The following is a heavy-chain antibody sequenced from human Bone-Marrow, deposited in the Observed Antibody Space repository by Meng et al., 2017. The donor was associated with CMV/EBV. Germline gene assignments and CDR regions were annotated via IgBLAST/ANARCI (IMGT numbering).Heavy chain of an antibody. D-gene: IGHD4-11*01. Sequence: GGSLRLSCAASGFTFSDYYMNWVRQAPGKGLEWVSSISSSSTIYYADSVKGRFTISRDNAKNTLYLQMNSLRAEDTAVYYCEKDGLSWMTTVTTDSPVDYWGQGTLVTVSS. CDR3: EKDGLSWMTTVTTDSPVDY. CDR1: GFTFSDYY. J-gene: IGHJ4*02. V-gene: IGHV3-69-1*01. CDR2: ISSSSTI.